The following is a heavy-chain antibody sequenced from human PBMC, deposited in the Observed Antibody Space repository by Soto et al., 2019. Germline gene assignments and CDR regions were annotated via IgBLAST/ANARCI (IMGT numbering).Heavy chain of an antibody. CDR2: INGDGSDT. Sequence: EVQLVESGGVLVQPGGSLRLSCAASGFTFSTYWMHWVRQAPGKGLVWVSRINGDGSDTVYTDFVKGRFTSSRDNAKNTLYLQMNSLRAEDTAVYYCTRSIKGFSYADSWGRGTLVTFSS. J-gene: IGHJ4*02. V-gene: IGHV3-74*01. CDR3: TRSIKGFSYADS. D-gene: IGHD2-2*01. CDR1: GFTFSTYW.